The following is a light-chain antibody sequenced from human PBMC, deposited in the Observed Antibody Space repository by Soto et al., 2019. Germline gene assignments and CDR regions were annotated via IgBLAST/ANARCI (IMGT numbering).Light chain of an antibody. V-gene: IGKV3-11*01. CDR3: QQRNIWPPVT. CDR2: GAF. CDR1: QGVSGY. J-gene: IGKJ5*01. Sequence: EIVLTQSPATLSLSPGERATLSCRASQGVSGYLAWYQQKPGQAPRLLIYGAFNRATGIPARFSGSGSGTDFTLTISSLEPEDSAIYYCQQRNIWPPVTFGQGTRLEIK.